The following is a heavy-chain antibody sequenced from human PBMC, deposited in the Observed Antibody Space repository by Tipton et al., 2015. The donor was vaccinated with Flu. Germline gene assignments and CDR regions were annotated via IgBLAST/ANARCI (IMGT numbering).Heavy chain of an antibody. V-gene: IGHV4-59*12. CDR3: ARDPSLGMPDYFDY. D-gene: IGHD2-2*01. CDR1: GGSIGNFY. CDR2: IYNSEYT. Sequence: TLSLTCTVSGGSIGNFYWNWIRQSPGKGLEWIGYIYNSEYTKYNPSLKSRVTISVDTSKKQFSLQLRSVTAADTAVYYCARDPSLGMPDYFDYWGQGTLVTASS. J-gene: IGHJ4*02.